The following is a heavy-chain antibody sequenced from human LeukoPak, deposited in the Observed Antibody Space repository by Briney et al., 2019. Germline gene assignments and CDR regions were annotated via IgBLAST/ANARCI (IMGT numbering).Heavy chain of an antibody. CDR1: GGSISISSGGYY. CDR3: ARVTARRKVAGLIDY. Sequence: SETLSLTCTVSGGSISISSGGYYWSWIRQHPGKGLEWIGYIYYSGSTYYNPSLESRVIISVDMSKNQFSLKLSSVTAADTAVYYCARVTARRKVAGLIDYWGQGTLVTVSS. J-gene: IGHJ4*02. V-gene: IGHV4-31*03. CDR2: IYYSGST. D-gene: IGHD6-19*01.